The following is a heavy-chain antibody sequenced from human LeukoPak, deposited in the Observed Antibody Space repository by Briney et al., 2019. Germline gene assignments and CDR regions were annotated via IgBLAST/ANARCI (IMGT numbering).Heavy chain of an antibody. CDR3: AKDRGRTWVQVAN. J-gene: IGHJ4*02. CDR1: GFTFSSDA. D-gene: IGHD2-15*01. CDR2: ISGSGGGT. Sequence: PGGSLRLSQIGTGFTFSSDAMGWVRQAREKGVEWGSGISGSGGGTYYADSVKGRFTISRDDSKNTLYLQMNSLRVEDTAVYYCAKDRGRTWVQVANWGQGTLVTVSS. V-gene: IGHV3-23*01.